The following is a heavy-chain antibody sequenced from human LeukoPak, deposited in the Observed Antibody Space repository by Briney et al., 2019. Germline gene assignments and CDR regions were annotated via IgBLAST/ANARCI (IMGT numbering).Heavy chain of an antibody. V-gene: IGHV5-51*01. CDR3: TRIAAYSYGNYYYYYYMDV. CDR2: IYPGDSDT. J-gene: IGHJ6*03. CDR1: GYSFTSYW. Sequence: GESLKISCKGSGYSFTSYWIGWVRQMPGKGLEWMGIIYPGDSDTRYSPSFQGQVTISADKSISTAYLQWSSLKASDTAMYYCTRIAAYSYGNYYYYYYMDVWGKGTTVTVSS. D-gene: IGHD5-18*01.